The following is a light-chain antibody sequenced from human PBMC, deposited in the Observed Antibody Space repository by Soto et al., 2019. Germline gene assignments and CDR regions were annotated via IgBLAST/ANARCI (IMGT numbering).Light chain of an antibody. CDR2: SAS. V-gene: IGKV3-20*01. Sequence: ESVLTQSPGTLSLSPGERATLSCRASQSVSDSSLAWYQQRPGQAPRLLIYSASSRATGIPDRFSGSGSGTDFTLTISRLEPEDFAVYYCQQDGSSPWTFGQGTKVDIK. CDR3: QQDGSSPWT. J-gene: IGKJ1*01. CDR1: QSVSDSS.